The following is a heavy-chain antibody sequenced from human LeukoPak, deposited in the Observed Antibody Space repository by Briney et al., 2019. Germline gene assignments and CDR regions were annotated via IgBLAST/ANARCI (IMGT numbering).Heavy chain of an antibody. Sequence: SETLSLTCTVSGGSISSYYWSWIRQPPGKGLEWIGYIYYSGSTNYNPSLKSRVTISVDTPKNQFSLKLSSVTAADTAVYYCASGQGYCSGGSCTNWFDPWGQGTLVTVSS. CDR1: GGSISSYY. CDR2: IYYSGST. V-gene: IGHV4-59*01. CDR3: ASGQGYCSGGSCTNWFDP. D-gene: IGHD2-15*01. J-gene: IGHJ5*02.